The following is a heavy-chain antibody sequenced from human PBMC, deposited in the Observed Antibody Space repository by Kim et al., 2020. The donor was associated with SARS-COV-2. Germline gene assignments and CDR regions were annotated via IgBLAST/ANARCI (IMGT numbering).Heavy chain of an antibody. D-gene: IGHD6-19*01. Sequence: TPSFQGQVTISVDKSISTAYLQWSSLKASDTAMYYCARPGYRSLADAFDIWGQGTMVTVSS. V-gene: IGHV5-51*01. J-gene: IGHJ3*02. CDR3: ARPGYRSLADAFDI.